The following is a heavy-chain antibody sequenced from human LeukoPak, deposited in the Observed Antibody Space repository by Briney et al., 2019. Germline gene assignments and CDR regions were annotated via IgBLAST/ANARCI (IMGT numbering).Heavy chain of an antibody. CDR2: ISRSGGNT. V-gene: IGHV3-23*01. J-gene: IGHJ6*02. CDR3: AREGNSGMDV. CDR1: RFTFSNYA. Sequence: GGSLRLSCAASRFTFSNYAMNWVRQAPGKGLEWVSKISRSGGNTYYADSVKGRFTISRDNAKNTLYLQMNSLRAEDTAVYYCAREGNSGMDVWGQGTTVTVSS.